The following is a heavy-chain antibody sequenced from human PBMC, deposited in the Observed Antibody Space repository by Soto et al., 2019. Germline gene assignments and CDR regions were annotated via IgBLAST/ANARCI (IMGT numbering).Heavy chain of an antibody. D-gene: IGHD2-8*01. CDR1: GFTFTSSA. J-gene: IGHJ6*02. CDR2: IVVGSGNT. CDR3: AAEREAVYVNYYGMDV. V-gene: IGHV1-58*01. Sequence: GASVKVSCKASGFTFTSSAVQCVRQARGQRLEWIGWIVVGSGNTNYAQKFQERVAITRDMSTSTAYMELSSLRSEDTAVYYCAAEREAVYVNYYGMDVWGQGTTVTVSS.